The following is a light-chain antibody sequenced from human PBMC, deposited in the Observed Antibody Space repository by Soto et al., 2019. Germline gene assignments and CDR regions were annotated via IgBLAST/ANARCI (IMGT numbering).Light chain of an antibody. CDR2: KAS. V-gene: IGKV1-5*03. Sequence: DIQMTQSPSTLSASVGDRVPITCRASQSISSWLNWYQQKAGKAPKLLIYKASIVESGVPSRFSGSGSGTEFTRPSSSLQPDDSATYYCQQYSYFATFGHGTRVEVK. J-gene: IGKJ1*01. CDR1: QSISSW. CDR3: QQYSYFAT.